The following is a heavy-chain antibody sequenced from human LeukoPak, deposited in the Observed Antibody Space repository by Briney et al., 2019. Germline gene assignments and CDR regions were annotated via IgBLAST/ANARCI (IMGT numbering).Heavy chain of an antibody. J-gene: IGHJ5*02. Sequence: GASVKVSCKASGYTLTSYGISWVRQAPGQGLEWMGWISAYNGNTNYAQKLQGRVTMTTDTSTSTAYMELRSLRSDDTAVYYCASARGSYNWNYHWFDPWGQGTLVTVSS. D-gene: IGHD1-7*01. CDR1: GYTLTSYG. CDR3: ASARGSYNWNYHWFDP. V-gene: IGHV1-18*01. CDR2: ISAYNGNT.